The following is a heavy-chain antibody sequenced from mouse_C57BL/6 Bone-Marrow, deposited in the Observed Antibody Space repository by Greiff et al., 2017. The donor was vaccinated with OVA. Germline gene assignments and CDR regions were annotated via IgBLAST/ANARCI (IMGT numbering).Heavy chain of an antibody. CDR1: GYTFTGYW. D-gene: IGHD2-3*01. J-gene: IGHJ2*01. CDR3: ARMRSMMVTTSYVDD. V-gene: IGHV1-9*01. CDR2: ILPGSGST. Sequence: VQLQQSGAELMKPGASVKLSCKATGYTFTGYWIEWVKQRPGHGLEWIGEILPGSGSTNYNEKFKGKATFTADTSSNTAYMQLSSLTTEDSAIYDCARMRSMMVTTSYVDDWGQGTTLTVAS.